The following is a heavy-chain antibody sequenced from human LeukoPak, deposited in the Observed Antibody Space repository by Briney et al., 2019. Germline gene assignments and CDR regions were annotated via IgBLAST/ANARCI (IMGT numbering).Heavy chain of an antibody. J-gene: IGHJ4*02. CDR3: ARDCSGGTCYLGALSY. V-gene: IGHV4-4*07. CDR2: IYTSENI. D-gene: IGHD2-15*01. Sequence: PSETLSLTCTVSSGSISSSYWSWIRQPAGKGLEWIGRIYTSENINYNPSLKSRVTMSVDTSKNQFSLKLSSVTAADAAVYYCARDCSGGTCYLGALSYWGQGILVTVSS. CDR1: SGSISSSY.